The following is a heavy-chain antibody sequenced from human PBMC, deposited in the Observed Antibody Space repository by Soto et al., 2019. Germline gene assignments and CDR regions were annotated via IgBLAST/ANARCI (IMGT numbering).Heavy chain of an antibody. J-gene: IGHJ5*02. V-gene: IGHV3-33*01. CDR2: IWYDGSNK. CDR1: GFTFSSYA. CDR3: ARGAPTVRGVIIRSAFSRFDP. D-gene: IGHD3-10*01. Sequence: GSLRLSCAASGFTFSSYAMHWVRQAPGKGLEWVAVIWYDGSNKYYADSVKGRFTISRDNSKNTLYLQMNSLRGEDTAVYYCARGAPTVRGVIIRSAFSRFDPWGQGTLVTVSS.